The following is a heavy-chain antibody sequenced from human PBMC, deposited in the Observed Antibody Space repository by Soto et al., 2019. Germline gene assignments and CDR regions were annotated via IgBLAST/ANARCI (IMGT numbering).Heavy chain of an antibody. CDR3: AGGGYNSSGYYYYGMDV. J-gene: IGHJ6*02. CDR2: IYYSGST. CDR1: GGSVSSGSYY. D-gene: IGHD1-1*01. V-gene: IGHV4-61*01. Sequence: QVQLQESGPGLVKPSETLSLTCTVSGGSVSSGSYYWSWIRQPPGKGLEWIGYIYYSGSTNYNPSLKSQDTISVDTSKNQFSMKRSSVTAADTAVYYCAGGGYNSSGYYYYGMDVWGQGTTVTVSS.